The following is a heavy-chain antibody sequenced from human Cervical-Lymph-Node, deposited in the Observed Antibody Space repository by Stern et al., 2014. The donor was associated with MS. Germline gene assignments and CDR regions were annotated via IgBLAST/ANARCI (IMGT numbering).Heavy chain of an antibody. D-gene: IGHD5-18*01. CDR2: VYYSGNT. CDR3: ARHQLGYGYAYLRY. V-gene: IGHV4-39*01. J-gene: IGHJ4*02. CDR1: GDSLSSSTFY. Sequence: QLVQSGPGLVKPSDTLSLTCSVSGDSLSSSTFYWGWIRQPPGKGPEWIGSVYYSGNTYYHPSLKSRVTISVATFKNQFSLRLPSVTAADTAVYYCARHQLGYGYAYLRYWGQGTLVTVSS.